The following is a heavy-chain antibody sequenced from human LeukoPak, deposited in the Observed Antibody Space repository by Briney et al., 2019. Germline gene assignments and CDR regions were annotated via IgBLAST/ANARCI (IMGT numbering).Heavy chain of an antibody. CDR1: GGSISSYY. CDR2: IYYSGST. J-gene: IGHJ4*02. D-gene: IGHD1-26*01. V-gene: IGHV4-59*01. CDR3: ARGAVYSGSYGDY. Sequence: PSETLSLTCTVSGGSISSYYWSWIRQPPGKGLEWIGYIYYSGSTNYNPSLKSRVTISVDTSKNQFSLKLSSVTAADTAVYYCARGAVYSGSYGDYWGQGTLVTVSS.